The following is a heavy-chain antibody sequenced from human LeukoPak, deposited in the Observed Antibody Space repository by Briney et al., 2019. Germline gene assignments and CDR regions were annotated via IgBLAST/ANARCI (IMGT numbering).Heavy chain of an antibody. D-gene: IGHD3-10*01. V-gene: IGHV3-7*01. CDR1: GFTFSSYW. Sequence: GGSLRLSCAASGFTFSSYWMSWVRQAPGKGLEGVTNIKQDGSEKYSVDSVKGRFTISRDNDKNSLYLQMNRLRAEDTAVYYCARDNPYYYGSGSSHMGGRYYYGMDVWGQGTTVTVS. CDR3: ARDNPYYYGSGSSHMGGRYYYGMDV. CDR2: IKQDGSEK. J-gene: IGHJ6*02.